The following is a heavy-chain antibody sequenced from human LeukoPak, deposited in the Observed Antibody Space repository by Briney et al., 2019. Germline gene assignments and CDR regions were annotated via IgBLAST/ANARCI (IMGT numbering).Heavy chain of an antibody. J-gene: IGHJ6*03. CDR2: IYYSGST. V-gene: IGHV4-59*01. CDR3: ARAECSSSSFPWYYYYYMDV. Sequence: SETLSLTCTVSGGSISSYYWSWIRQPPGKGLEWIGYIYYSGSTNYNPSLKSRVTISVDTSKNQFSLKLSSVTAADTAVYYCARAECSSSSFPWYYYYYMDVWGKGTTVTVSS. CDR1: GGSISSYY. D-gene: IGHD6-6*01.